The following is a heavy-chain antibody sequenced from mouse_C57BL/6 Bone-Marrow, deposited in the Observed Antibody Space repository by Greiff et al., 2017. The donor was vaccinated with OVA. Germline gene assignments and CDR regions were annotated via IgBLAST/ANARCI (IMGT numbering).Heavy chain of an antibody. V-gene: IGHV2-2*01. D-gene: IGHD2-12*01. CDR3: ARNNILLYDFDY. CDR1: GFSLTSYG. Sequence: QVQLQQSGPGLVQPSQSLSITCTVSGFSLTSYGVHWVRQSPGNGLEWLGVIWSGGSTDYNAAFISRLSISKDNYKSQVFFKRNSLQSDDTAIYYCARNNILLYDFDYWGQGTTLTVSS. CDR2: IWSGGST. J-gene: IGHJ2*01.